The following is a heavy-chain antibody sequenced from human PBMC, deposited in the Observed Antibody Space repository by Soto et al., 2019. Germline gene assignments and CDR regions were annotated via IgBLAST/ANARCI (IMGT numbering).Heavy chain of an antibody. D-gene: IGHD3-10*01. CDR2: ISYDGNNK. Sequence: RLSCAASGFTVSSYGMHWVRQAPGKGLEWVAVISYDGNNKFYSDSVKGRFTVTRDNSKNTLNLHMNSLRAEDTAVYYCAKTGISYGSGSYYFDYWGQGTLVTVSS. J-gene: IGHJ4*02. CDR1: GFTVSSYG. CDR3: AKTGISYGSGSYYFDY. V-gene: IGHV3-30*18.